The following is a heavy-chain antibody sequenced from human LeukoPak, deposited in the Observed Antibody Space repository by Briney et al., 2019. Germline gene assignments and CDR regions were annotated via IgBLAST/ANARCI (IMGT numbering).Heavy chain of an antibody. CDR2: INPKSGAT. CDR3: AGAGDASTGHYDSLHF. Sequence: GASVKVSCKSSGYTFDHSHIHWVRQAPGQGPEWMGWINPKSGATDSAQQFQGRLTMTRDTSIGTASMDLSGLRLDDTGIYYCAGAGDASTGHYDSLHFWGQGTLVTVSS. CDR1: GYTFDHSH. V-gene: IGHV1-2*02. J-gene: IGHJ3*01. D-gene: IGHD2-8*02.